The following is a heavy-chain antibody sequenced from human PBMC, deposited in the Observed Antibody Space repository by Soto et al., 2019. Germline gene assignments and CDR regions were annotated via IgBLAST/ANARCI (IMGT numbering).Heavy chain of an antibody. CDR3: AKAAPTRGYSGYSGMDV. D-gene: IGHD5-12*01. V-gene: IGHV3-30*18. CDR1: GFTFSSYG. Sequence: PGGSLRLSCAASGFTFSSYGMHWVRQAPGKGLEWVAVISYDGSNKYYADSVKGRFTISRDNSKNTLYLQMNSLRAEDTAVYYCAKAAPTRGYSGYSGMDVWGQGTTVTVS. CDR2: ISYDGSNK. J-gene: IGHJ6*02.